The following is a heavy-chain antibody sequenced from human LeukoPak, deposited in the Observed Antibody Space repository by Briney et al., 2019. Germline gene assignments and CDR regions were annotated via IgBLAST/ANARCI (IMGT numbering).Heavy chain of an antibody. J-gene: IGHJ6*04. Sequence: PGGSLRLSCAASRFTFSSYGMHWVRQAPGKGLEWVAYIQYDGSNQQYADSVKGRFSISRDSSKNILYLQMNSLRAEDTAVYYCAELGITMIGGVWGKGTTVTISS. CDR1: RFTFSSYG. CDR3: AELGITMIGGV. V-gene: IGHV3-30*02. D-gene: IGHD3-10*02. CDR2: IQYDGSNQ.